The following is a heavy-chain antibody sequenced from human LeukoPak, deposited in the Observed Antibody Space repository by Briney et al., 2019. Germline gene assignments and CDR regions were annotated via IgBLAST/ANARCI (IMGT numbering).Heavy chain of an antibody. CDR2: VSGDGTTT. V-gene: IGHV3-74*01. D-gene: IGHD6-19*01. CDR3: TMFTSGWD. Sequence: GGSLRLSCAASGITTSRYWMHWIRQAPGKGLVWVSRVSGDGTTTNYADSVKGRFTISRDNAKNTMSLQMTSLRAEDTGVYYCTMFTSGWDWGQGTLVTVSS. J-gene: IGHJ4*02. CDR1: GITTSRYW.